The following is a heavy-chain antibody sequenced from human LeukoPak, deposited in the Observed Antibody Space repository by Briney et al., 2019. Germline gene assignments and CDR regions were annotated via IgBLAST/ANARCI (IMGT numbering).Heavy chain of an antibody. V-gene: IGHV4-31*02. CDR1: GGSISSGGYY. CDR2: IYYSGST. Sequence: SETLSLTCTVSGGSISSGGYYWNWIRQHPGKGLEWIGYIYYSGSTYYNPSLKSRLTISVDTSKNRFSLKLTSVTAADTAVYYCARAIVSDSDFDTQFDIWGQGTLVSVSS. J-gene: IGHJ3*02. CDR3: ARAIVSDSDFDTQFDI. D-gene: IGHD1-26*01.